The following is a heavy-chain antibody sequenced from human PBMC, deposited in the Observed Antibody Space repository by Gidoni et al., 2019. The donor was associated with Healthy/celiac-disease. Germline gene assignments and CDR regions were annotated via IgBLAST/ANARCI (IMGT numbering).Heavy chain of an antibody. Sequence: EVQLLESGGGLVQPGGSLRLSCADSGFTFSSYAMSWVRQAPGKGLEWVSASSGSGGSTYYADSVKGRFTISRDNSKNTLYLQMNSLRAEDTAVYYCAKLGESWRYSSGWLDYWGQGTLVTVSS. V-gene: IGHV3-23*01. CDR3: AKLGESWRYSSGWLDY. D-gene: IGHD6-19*01. CDR2: SSGSGGST. J-gene: IGHJ4*02. CDR1: GFTFSSYA.